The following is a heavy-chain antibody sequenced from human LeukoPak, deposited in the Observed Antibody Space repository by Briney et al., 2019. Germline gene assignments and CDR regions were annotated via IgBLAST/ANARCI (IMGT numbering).Heavy chain of an antibody. CDR2: MNPNSGNT. V-gene: IGHV1-8*03. D-gene: IGHD2-2*01. J-gene: IGHJ4*02. CDR3: ASLRYCSSTSCYGWGYFDY. Sequence: ASVKVSCKASGYTFTSYDINWVRQATGQGLEWMGRMNPNSGNTGYAQKFQGRVTITRNTSISTAYMELSSLRSEDTAVYYCASLRYCSSTSCYGWGYFDYWGQGTLVTVSS. CDR1: GYTFTSYD.